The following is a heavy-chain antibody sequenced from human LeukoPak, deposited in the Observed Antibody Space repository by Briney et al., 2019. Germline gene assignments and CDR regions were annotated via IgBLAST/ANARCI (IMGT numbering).Heavy chain of an antibody. J-gene: IGHJ4*02. V-gene: IGHV1-18*01. CDR2: ISAYNGNT. CDR1: GYTFTSYG. Sequence: GASVKVSCKASGYTFTSYGISWVRQAPGQGLEWMGWISAYNGNTNYAQKLQGRVTMTTDTSTSTAYMELSRLRSDDTAVYYCARVYSSGWYNYWGQGTLVTVSS. D-gene: IGHD6-19*01. CDR3: ARVYSSGWYNY.